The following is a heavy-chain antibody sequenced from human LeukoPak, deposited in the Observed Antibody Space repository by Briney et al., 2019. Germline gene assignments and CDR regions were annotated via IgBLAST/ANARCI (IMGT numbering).Heavy chain of an antibody. CDR2: ISTTSNTI. CDR3: ARTLGTVTRAFDI. V-gene: IGHV3-48*02. CDR1: GFTFSSYS. D-gene: IGHD4-17*01. J-gene: IGHJ4*02. Sequence: TGGSLRLSCAASGFTFSSYSMNWVRQAPGKGLEWVSYISTTSNTIYYVDSVKGRFTISRDNAKNSLYLQMNSLRDEDTAVYSCARTLGTVTRAFDIWGQGTLVTVSS.